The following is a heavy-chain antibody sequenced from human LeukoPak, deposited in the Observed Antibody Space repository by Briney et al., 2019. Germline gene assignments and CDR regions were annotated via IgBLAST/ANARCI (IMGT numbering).Heavy chain of an antibody. CDR3: ARTGGLDY. J-gene: IGHJ4*02. V-gene: IGHV3-7*04. CDR2: IKGDGSET. Sequence: QAGGSLRLSCASSGFTFIDYWMSWVRQAPGKGLEWVAIIKGDGSETHYVDSVKGRFTISRDNAKSSLSLQMSSLRAEDTAVYYCARTGGLDYWGQGSLVSVSP. CDR1: GFTFIDYW. D-gene: IGHD3-16*01.